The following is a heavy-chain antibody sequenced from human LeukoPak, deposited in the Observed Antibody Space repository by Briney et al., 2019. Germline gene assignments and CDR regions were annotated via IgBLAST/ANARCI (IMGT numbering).Heavy chain of an antibody. D-gene: IGHD5-18*01. J-gene: IGHJ5*02. V-gene: IGHV4-30-2*01. Sequence: PSQTLSLTCAVSGGSLSSGGYSWSWIRQPPGKGLEWIGYIYQTGSTNYNPSLKSRVTISVDTSKNQFSLKLSSVTAADTAVYYCARVRTRGYSSRGWFDPWGQGTLVTVSS. CDR3: ARVRTRGYSSRGWFDP. CDR1: GGSLSSGGYS. CDR2: IYQTGST.